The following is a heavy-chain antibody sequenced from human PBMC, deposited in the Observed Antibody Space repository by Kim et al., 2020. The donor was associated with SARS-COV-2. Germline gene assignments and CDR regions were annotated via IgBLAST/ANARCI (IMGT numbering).Heavy chain of an antibody. CDR2: IYSGGST. D-gene: IGHD6-19*01. J-gene: IGHJ5*02. CDR3: ARGLYSSRSWFDP. CDR1: GFTVSSNY. V-gene: IGHV3-53*01. Sequence: GGSLRLSCAASGFTVSSNYMSWVRQAPGKGLEWVSVIYSGGSTYYADSVKGRFTISRDNSKNKLYLQMNSLRAEDTAVYYCARGLYSSRSWFDPWGQGTLVTVSS.